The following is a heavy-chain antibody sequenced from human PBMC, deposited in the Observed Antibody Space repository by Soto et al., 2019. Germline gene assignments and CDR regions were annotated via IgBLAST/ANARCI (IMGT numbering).Heavy chain of an antibody. CDR3: ARARAPSYSSSAYNWFDP. D-gene: IGHD6-6*01. CDR2: IIPIFGTA. J-gene: IGHJ5*02. Sequence: SVKVSCKASGGTFSSYAISWVRQAPGQGLEWMGGIIPIFGTANYAQKFQGRVTITADESTSTAYMELSSLRSEDTAVYYCARARAPSYSSSAYNWFDPWGQGTLVTVSS. CDR1: GGTFSSYA. V-gene: IGHV1-69*13.